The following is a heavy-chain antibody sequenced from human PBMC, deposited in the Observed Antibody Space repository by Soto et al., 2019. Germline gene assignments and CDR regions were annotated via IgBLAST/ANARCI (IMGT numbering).Heavy chain of an antibody. Sequence: GGSLRLSCAASGFTVSSNYMSWVRQAPGKGLEWVALIWNDGIRKVYVDSVKGRFTISRDSSKNTLDLQMNNLRDEGTAVYYCARDDDNDANALDYWGPGTLVTVSS. V-gene: IGHV3-33*08. CDR1: GFTVSSNY. J-gene: IGHJ4*02. CDR3: ARDDDNDANALDY. CDR2: IWNDGIRK.